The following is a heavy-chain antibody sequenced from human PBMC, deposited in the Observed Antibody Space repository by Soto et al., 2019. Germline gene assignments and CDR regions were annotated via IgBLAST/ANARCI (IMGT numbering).Heavy chain of an antibody. CDR1: GYSFTDYK. V-gene: IGHV1-18*04. D-gene: IGHD4-4*01. Sequence: ASVKVSCKTSGYSFTDYKLHWVRQAPGQGLEWMGWISTYSGSTDYTQNLQGRVTMTTDTSTTTAYMELRSLRSDDTAVYYCTRDRLTLTTSLIFDYWGQGTLVTVSS. CDR2: ISTYSGST. CDR3: TRDRLTLTTSLIFDY. J-gene: IGHJ4*02.